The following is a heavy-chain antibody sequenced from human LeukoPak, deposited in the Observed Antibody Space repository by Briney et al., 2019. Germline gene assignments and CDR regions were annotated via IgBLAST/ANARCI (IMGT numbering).Heavy chain of an antibody. CDR1: GFTFSDYY. J-gene: IGHJ4*02. CDR3: ARDRDTAMVYFDY. Sequence: PGESLRLSCAASGFTFSDYYMSWIRQAPGKGLEWVSYISSSGSTIYYAGSVKGRFTISRDNAKNSLYLQMNSLRAEDTAVYYCARDRDTAMVYFDYWGQGTLVTVSS. V-gene: IGHV3-11*01. CDR2: ISSSGSTI. D-gene: IGHD5-18*01.